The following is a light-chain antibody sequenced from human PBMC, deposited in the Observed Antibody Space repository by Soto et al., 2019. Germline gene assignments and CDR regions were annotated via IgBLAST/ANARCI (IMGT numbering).Light chain of an antibody. CDR3: QRYNNWPLT. CDR2: DTS. CDR1: QVIGDT. V-gene: IGKV3-15*01. Sequence: EVVMRQSPATLSVSPGEGATLSCRASQVIGDTLAWYQHKPGQTPRLLIYDTSTRATGVPARFSGSRSGTEFTLTINSLQSEDFAVYYCQRYNNWPLTFGGGTKVDIK. J-gene: IGKJ4*01.